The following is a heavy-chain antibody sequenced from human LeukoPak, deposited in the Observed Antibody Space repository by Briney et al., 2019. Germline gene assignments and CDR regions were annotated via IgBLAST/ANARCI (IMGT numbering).Heavy chain of an antibody. CDR1: GGSISSGGDS. V-gene: IGHV4-30-2*01. CDR2: IYHSGST. J-gene: IGHJ6*02. Sequence: PSQTLSLTCAVSGGSISSGGDSWSWIRQPPGKGLEWIGYIYHSGSTYYNPSLKSRVTISVDRSKNQFSLKLSSVTAADTAVYYCARASWGVYYGSGSYYPYYYYYGMDVWGQGTTVTVSS. CDR3: ARASWGVYYGSGSYYPYYYYYGMDV. D-gene: IGHD3-10*01.